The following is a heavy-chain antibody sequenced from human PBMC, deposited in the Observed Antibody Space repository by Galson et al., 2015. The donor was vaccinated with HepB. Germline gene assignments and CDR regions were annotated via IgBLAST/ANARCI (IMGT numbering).Heavy chain of an antibody. CDR1: GFTVSSNY. CDR3: AREVKSYYFDY. CDR2: IYSGGST. Sequence: SLRLSCAASGFTVSSNYMSWVRQAPGKGLEWVSVIYSGGSTYYADSVKGRFTISRDNSKNTLYLQMNSLRAEDTAVYYCAREVKSYYFDYWGQGTLVTVSS. V-gene: IGHV3-66*01. J-gene: IGHJ4*02.